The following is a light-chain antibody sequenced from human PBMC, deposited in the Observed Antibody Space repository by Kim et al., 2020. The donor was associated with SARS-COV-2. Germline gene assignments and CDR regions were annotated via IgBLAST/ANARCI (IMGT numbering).Light chain of an antibody. V-gene: IGKV1-39*01. J-gene: IGKJ5*01. Sequence: DIHMTQSPSSLSASLGDTVTITCRSSQTIAAYLNWHQQRPGKPPKLLIFASSSLQNGVPSRFSGSGSETDFTLTITSLQPDDFATYYCQQTYRIPLTFGQGTRLEIK. CDR1: QTIAAY. CDR3: QQTYRIPLT. CDR2: ASS.